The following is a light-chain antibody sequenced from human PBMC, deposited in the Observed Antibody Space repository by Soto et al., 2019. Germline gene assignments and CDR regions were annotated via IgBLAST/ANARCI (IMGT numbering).Light chain of an antibody. CDR1: QSVSSNF. Sequence: EIVLTQSPGTLSLSPGERATLSCKASQSVSSNFLAWYQQKPGQAPRLLIYGASSRATGIPDRLSGSGSGTDFTLTISRLEPEDFAVYYCQQYGSSPLTFGPGTKVDIK. CDR3: QQYGSSPLT. CDR2: GAS. J-gene: IGKJ3*01. V-gene: IGKV3-20*01.